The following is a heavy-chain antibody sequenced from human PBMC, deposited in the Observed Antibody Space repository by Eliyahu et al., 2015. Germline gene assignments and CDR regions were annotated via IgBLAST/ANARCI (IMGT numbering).Heavy chain of an antibody. D-gene: IGHD6-13*01. Sequence: QVQLQESGPGLVKPSQTLSLTCXVSGGSXSXGSYYWSWIRQPAGKGLEWIGRIYTSGSTNYNPSLKSRVTISVDTSKNQFSLKLSSVTAADTAVYYCAREAAAAGPGMVIDWGQGTLVTVSS. CDR1: GGSXSXGSYY. CDR2: IYTSGST. J-gene: IGHJ4*02. V-gene: IGHV4-61*02. CDR3: AREAAAAGPGMVID.